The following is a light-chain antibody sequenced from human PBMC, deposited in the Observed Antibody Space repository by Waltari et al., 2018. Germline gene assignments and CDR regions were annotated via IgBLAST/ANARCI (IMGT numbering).Light chain of an antibody. V-gene: IGKV3-20*01. CDR2: AAS. CDR3: QQYNTWYT. J-gene: IGKJ2*01. Sequence: IVLTQSPGTLSLSPGERATLSCRASQSFSSSYLAWYQHKPGQAPRLLIYAASSRAAGIPDRFSGSGSGTDFTHTIGRLEPEDSAVYYCQQYNTWYTFGQGTKLEIK. CDR1: QSFSSSY.